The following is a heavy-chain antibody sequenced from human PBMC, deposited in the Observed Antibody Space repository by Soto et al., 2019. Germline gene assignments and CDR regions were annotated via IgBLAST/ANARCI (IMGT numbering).Heavy chain of an antibody. CDR3: ARDKWGYGESTWYDY. V-gene: IGHV3-23*01. D-gene: IGHD6-13*01. CDR2: ISGSGGST. CDR1: GFIFTSHA. J-gene: IGHJ4*02. Sequence: EVQLLDSGGGLVQPGESLRLSCAASGFIFTSHAMSWVRQAPGKGLEWVSAISGSGGSTYYADSVKGRFTISRDNSHNTLYLQMDNLRTEDTAVYYCARDKWGYGESTWYDYWGQGTLVTVSS.